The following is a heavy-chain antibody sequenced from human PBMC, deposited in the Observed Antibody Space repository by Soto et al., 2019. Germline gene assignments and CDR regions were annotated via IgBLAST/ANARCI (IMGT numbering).Heavy chain of an antibody. J-gene: IGHJ6*03. Sequence: GGSLRLSCAASGFTVSSNYMSWVRQAPGKGLEWVSVIYSGGSTYYADSVKGRFTISRDNSKNTLHLQMKSLRAEDTTVYYCAREKSYYMDVWGKGTTVTVSS. CDR2: IYSGGST. CDR3: AREKSYYMDV. CDR1: GFTVSSNY. V-gene: IGHV3-66*01.